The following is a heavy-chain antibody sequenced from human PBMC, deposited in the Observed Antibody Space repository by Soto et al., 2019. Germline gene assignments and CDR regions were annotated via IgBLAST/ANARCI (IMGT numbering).Heavy chain of an antibody. V-gene: IGHV1-2*02. J-gene: IGHJ6*02. CDR2: INPNSGGT. CDR1: GYTFTGYY. D-gene: IGHD6-13*01. Sequence: ASVKVSCKASGYTFTGYYMHCVRQAPGQGLEWMGWINPNSGGTNYAQKFQGRVTMTRDTSISTAYMELSRLRSDDTAVYYCARDGAAGTSRYYGMDVWGQGTTVTVSS. CDR3: ARDGAAGTSRYYGMDV.